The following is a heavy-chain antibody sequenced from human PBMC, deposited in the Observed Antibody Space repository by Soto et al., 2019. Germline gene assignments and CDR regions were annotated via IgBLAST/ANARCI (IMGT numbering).Heavy chain of an antibody. D-gene: IGHD6-6*01. J-gene: IGHJ6*02. CDR3: ARMRPTGLPVYYSLGMAL. Sequence: QVQLQESGPGLVKPSETLSLTCNVSGGSLTDHYWTWIRQPPGKGLEWIGCVFSRGGTYYEPSLKSRVTISLDTSKNQFSWRLTSMTTADTAVYSCARMRPTGLPVYYSLGMALWCRCTTVTVSS. V-gene: IGHV4-59*11. CDR2: VFSRGGT. CDR1: GGSLTDHY.